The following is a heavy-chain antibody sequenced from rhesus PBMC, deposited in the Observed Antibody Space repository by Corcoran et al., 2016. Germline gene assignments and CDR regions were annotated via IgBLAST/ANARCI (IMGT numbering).Heavy chain of an antibody. V-gene: IGHV3-118*01. CDR2: IRTKSNNYET. D-gene: IGHD6-31*01. Sequence: EAQLVESGGGLVQPGGSLRLSCAASGFTFSSSALHWFLQAFGTGLEWVGRIRTKSNNYETGYAASVKGRFTISRDDSKNTAYLQMNSLKTEDTAVYYCTTHSSDWYLNKWGQGVLVTVSS. CDR3: TTHSSDWYLNK. J-gene: IGHJ4*01. CDR1: GFTFSSSA.